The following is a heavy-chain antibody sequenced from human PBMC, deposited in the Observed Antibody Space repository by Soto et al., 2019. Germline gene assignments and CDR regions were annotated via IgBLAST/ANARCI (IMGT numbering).Heavy chain of an antibody. Sequence: GGSLRLSCAASGVTFSSYAMSWVRQAPGKGLEWVSAISGSGGSTYYADSVKGRFTISRDNSKNTLYLQMNSLRAEDTAVYYCAKSGRYQLQIPRRFDYWGQGTLVTVSS. CDR2: ISGSGGST. V-gene: IGHV3-23*01. CDR1: GVTFSSYA. CDR3: AKSGRYQLQIPRRFDY. J-gene: IGHJ4*02. D-gene: IGHD2-2*01.